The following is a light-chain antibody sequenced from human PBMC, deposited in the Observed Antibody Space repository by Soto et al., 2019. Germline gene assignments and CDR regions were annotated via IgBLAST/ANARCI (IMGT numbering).Light chain of an antibody. Sequence: EIVLTQSPGTLSLSPGERATLSCRASQSVTSRNLAWFQQKPGQTPRLLIYDTSRRATGTPDRFSGSGSGTDFTLTISRLEPEDFAVYYCQQYDNSPYTFGQGTKVEI. CDR1: QSVTSRN. V-gene: IGKV3-20*01. CDR2: DTS. CDR3: QQYDNSPYT. J-gene: IGKJ2*01.